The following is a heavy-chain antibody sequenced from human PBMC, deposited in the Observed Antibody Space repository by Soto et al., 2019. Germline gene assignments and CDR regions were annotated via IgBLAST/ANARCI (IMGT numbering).Heavy chain of an antibody. V-gene: IGHV3-30-3*01. Sequence: QVQLVESGGGVVQPGRSLRLSCAASGFTFSSYAMHWVRQAPGKGLEWVAVISYDGSNKYYADSVKGRFTISRDNSKNPLYRKINSLRAEDTAVYYGGRKSMGYYFDYWGQGTRVTVSS. D-gene: IGHD1-26*01. CDR1: GFTFSSYA. CDR3: GRKSMGYYFDY. CDR2: ISYDGSNK. J-gene: IGHJ4*02.